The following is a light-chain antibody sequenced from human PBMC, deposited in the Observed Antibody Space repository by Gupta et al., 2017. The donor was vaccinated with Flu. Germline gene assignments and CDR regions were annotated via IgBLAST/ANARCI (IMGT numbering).Light chain of an antibody. Sequence: VLTQSPGTLSLSPGERSTLSCRASQSVSMYVAWYQQKPGQAPRLIIYGASNSDNGSTDRFSGSGYVKDFTLTSSRREYEDFDFYHGQQDCSFRTFGQGTKVEIK. CDR3: QQDCSFRT. CDR1: QSVSMY. CDR2: GAS. J-gene: IGKJ1*01. V-gene: IGKV3-20*01.